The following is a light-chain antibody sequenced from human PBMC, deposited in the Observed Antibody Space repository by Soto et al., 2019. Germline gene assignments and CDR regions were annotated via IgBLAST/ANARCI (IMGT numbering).Light chain of an antibody. CDR2: GAS. CDR1: QSVSSN. V-gene: IGKV3-15*01. CDR3: QEYNNWPWT. Sequence: EIVMTQSPATLSVSPGDRATLSCRASQSVSSNLAWYQQKPGQAPRLLIYGASTRATGIPARFSGSGSGTEFTLTISSLQSEASAVYYCQEYNNWPWTFGQGTKVEIK. J-gene: IGKJ1*01.